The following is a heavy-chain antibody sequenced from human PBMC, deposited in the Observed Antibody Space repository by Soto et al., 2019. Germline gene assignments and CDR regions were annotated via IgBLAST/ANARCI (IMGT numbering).Heavy chain of an antibody. CDR2: FLNSGRI. CDR3: ARVPTSSGWFHYYGMDV. V-gene: IGHV4-59*01. D-gene: IGHD6-19*01. CDR1: GDSISRYY. Sequence: SETLSLTCTVSGDSISRYYWLWIRQPPGKGLEWIGHFLNSGRINYNPSLKSRAIISVGTSKNQFSLKLTSVTAADTAVYYCARVPTSSGWFHYYGMDVWGQGTTVTVSS. J-gene: IGHJ6*02.